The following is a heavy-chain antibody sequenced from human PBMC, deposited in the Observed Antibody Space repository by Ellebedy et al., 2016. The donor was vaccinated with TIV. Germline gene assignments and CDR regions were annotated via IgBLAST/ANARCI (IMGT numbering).Heavy chain of an antibody. V-gene: IGHV4-34*01. CDR3: ARAVFGTKFDF. Sequence: MPGGSLRLSCAVYGGAFSGNYWSWIRQPPGKGLEWIGTFHHSGSTNYNPSLKSPVTISVDTSKNQLLLKLSSVTAADTAVYYCARAVFGTKFDFWGQGTLVTVSS. D-gene: IGHD1-14*01. J-gene: IGHJ4*02. CDR2: FHHSGST. CDR1: GGAFSGNY.